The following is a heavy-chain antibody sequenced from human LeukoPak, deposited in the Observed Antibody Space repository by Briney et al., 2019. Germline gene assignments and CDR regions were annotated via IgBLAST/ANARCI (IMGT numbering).Heavy chain of an antibody. CDR3: ATNSGTSLDL. CDR1: GVSISSYY. Sequence: SETLSLTCTVSGVSISSYYWSWIRQPPGKGLEWIGYIYYSGGTNYNPSLESRVTISVDTSKNQFSLKLSSVTAADTAVYYFATNSGTSLDLWGRGSLVTVSS. CDR2: IYYSGGT. D-gene: IGHD1-26*01. V-gene: IGHV4-59*01. J-gene: IGHJ2*01.